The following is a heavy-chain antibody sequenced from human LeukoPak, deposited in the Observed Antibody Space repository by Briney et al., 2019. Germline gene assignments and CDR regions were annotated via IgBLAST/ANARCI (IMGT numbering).Heavy chain of an antibody. V-gene: IGHV3-21*01. CDR1: GFTFSSYS. J-gene: IGHJ3*02. Sequence: GGSLRLSCAASGFTFSSYSMNWVRQAPGKGLEWVSSISSSSSYIYYADSVKGRFTISRDNAKNSLYLQMNSPRAEDTAVYYCARDVGLRYFDAFDIWGQGTMVTVSS. D-gene: IGHD3-9*01. CDR2: ISSSSSYI. CDR3: ARDVGLRYFDAFDI.